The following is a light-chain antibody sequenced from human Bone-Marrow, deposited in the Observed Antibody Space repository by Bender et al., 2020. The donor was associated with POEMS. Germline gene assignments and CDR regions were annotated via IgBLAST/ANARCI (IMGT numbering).Light chain of an antibody. CDR1: QLGKKY. CDR3: QSWDSDSVV. CDR2: QDN. Sequence: SYELTQPPSVSVSPGQTASITCSGDQLGKKYAAWYQQKPGQSPVMVIYQDNKRPSGIPERFSGSNSGDIATLTISGTQPLDEADYYCQSWDSDSVVFGGGTKLTVL. J-gene: IGLJ2*01. V-gene: IGLV3-1*01.